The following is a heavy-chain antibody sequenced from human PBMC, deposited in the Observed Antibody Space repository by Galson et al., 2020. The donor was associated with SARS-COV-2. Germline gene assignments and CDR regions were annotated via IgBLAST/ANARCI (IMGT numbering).Heavy chain of an antibody. D-gene: IGHD2-21*02. Sequence: ALHGESLKISCAASGFTFSSYWMHWVRQAPGQGLVWVSRINSDGSSTSYADSVKGLFTISRDNAKNTLYLQMNSLRAEDTAVYYCAREPITVVTPLFDYWGQGTLVTVSS. CDR1: GFTFSSYW. V-gene: IGHV3-74*01. CDR3: AREPITVVTPLFDY. CDR2: INSDGSST. J-gene: IGHJ4*02.